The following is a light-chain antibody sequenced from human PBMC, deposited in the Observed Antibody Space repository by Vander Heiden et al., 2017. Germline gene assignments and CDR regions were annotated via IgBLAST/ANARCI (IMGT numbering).Light chain of an antibody. J-gene: IGKJ1*01. CDR3: QQRSNWPPWT. CDR2: DAS. V-gene: IGKV3-11*01. CDR1: QSVSSY. Sequence: DIVLTQSPATLPLSPGERATLSCRASQSVSSYLAWYQQKPGQAPRLLIYDASNRATGIPARFSGSGSETDFTLTISSLEPEDFAVYYCQQRSNWPPWTFGQGTKVEIK.